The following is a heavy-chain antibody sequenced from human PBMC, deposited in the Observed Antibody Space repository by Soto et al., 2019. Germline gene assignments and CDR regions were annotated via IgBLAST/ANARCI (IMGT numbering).Heavy chain of an antibody. V-gene: IGHV3-23*01. D-gene: IGHD3-22*01. CDR3: AKGSRGYYGSTNYYYSDS. Sequence: GGSLRLSCAASGFTFSSYAMSWVRQAPGKGLEWVSGINDSGDSTYYADSVKGRFTISRDNSKNTLFLQMNSLRAEDTALYYCAKGSRGYYGSTNYYYSDSWGQGTPVTVSS. CDR1: GFTFSSYA. J-gene: IGHJ4*02. CDR2: INDSGDST.